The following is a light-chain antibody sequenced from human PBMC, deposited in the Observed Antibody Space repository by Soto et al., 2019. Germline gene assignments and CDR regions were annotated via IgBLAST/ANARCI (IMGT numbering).Light chain of an antibody. Sequence: EIVMTQSPATLSVSPGERATLSRRASQSVSSNLAWYQQKPGQAPRLLIYGASTRATGVPTRFSGSGSGTEFTLTVSSLQSEDFAVYYCQQYHNWWTFGQGTKVEIK. V-gene: IGKV3-15*01. J-gene: IGKJ1*01. CDR1: QSVSSN. CDR2: GAS. CDR3: QQYHNWWT.